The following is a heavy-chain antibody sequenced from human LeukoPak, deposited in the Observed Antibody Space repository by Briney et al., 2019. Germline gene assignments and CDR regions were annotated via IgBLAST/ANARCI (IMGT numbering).Heavy chain of an antibody. CDR1: GFTFSSYS. D-gene: IGHD3-16*01. CDR2: ISSSGTTI. Sequence: GGSLRLSCAASGFTFSSYSMNWVRQAPGKGLEWVSYISSSGTTIYHADSVRARFTISRDNAKNSLDLQMNSLRAEDTAVYFCAGGKSHYYGMDVWGQGTTVTVSS. V-gene: IGHV3-48*04. CDR3: AGGKSHYYGMDV. J-gene: IGHJ6*02.